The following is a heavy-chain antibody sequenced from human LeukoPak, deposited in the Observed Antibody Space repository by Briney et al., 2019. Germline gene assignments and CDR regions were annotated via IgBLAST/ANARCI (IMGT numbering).Heavy chain of an antibody. D-gene: IGHD3-22*01. Sequence: SVKVSCKASGYAFTSYYMHWVRQAPGQGLEWMGIINPSGGSTSYAQKFQGRVTMTRDTSTSTVYMELSSLRSEDTAVYYCASNRRSSGYYFGYWGQGTLVTVSS. V-gene: IGHV1-46*01. CDR3: ASNRRSSGYYFGY. CDR2: INPSGGST. CDR1: GYAFTSYY. J-gene: IGHJ4*02.